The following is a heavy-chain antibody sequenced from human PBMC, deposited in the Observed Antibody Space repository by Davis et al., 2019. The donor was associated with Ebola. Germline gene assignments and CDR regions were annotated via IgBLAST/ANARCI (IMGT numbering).Heavy chain of an antibody. V-gene: IGHV4-34*01. J-gene: IGHJ3*02. CDR1: GGSFSVYY. D-gene: IGHD6-19*01. CDR3: ARARSGWDEIDAFDI. CDR2: INHSGST. Sequence: SETLSLACAVYGGSFSVYYWSWSRRPTRKGLEWMGEINHSGSTNYNPSLKSRVTISVDTSKNQFSLKLSSVPAADTAVYYRARARSGWDEIDAFDIWGQGTMVTVSS.